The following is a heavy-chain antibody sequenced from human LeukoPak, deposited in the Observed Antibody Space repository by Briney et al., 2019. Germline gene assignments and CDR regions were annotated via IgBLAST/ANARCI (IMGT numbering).Heavy chain of an antibody. D-gene: IGHD3-3*01. CDR2: IIPILGIA. Sequence: SVKVSCKASGGTFSSYAISWVRQAPGQGLEWMGRIIPILGIANYAQKFQGRVTITADKSTSTAYMELSSLRSDDTAVYYCARDLSGYYSGYWGQGTLVTVSS. J-gene: IGHJ4*02. CDR1: GGTFSSYA. V-gene: IGHV1-69*04. CDR3: ARDLSGYYSGY.